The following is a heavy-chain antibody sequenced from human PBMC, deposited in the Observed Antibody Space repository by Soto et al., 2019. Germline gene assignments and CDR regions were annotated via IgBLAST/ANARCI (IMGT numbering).Heavy chain of an antibody. CDR3: ASVRGGYYYAMDV. CDR2: IYHSGST. CDR1: GGSISSSNW. Sequence: QVQLQESGPGLVKPSGTLSLTCAVSGGSISSSNWWSWVRQPPGKGLEWIGEIYHSGSTNYNPSLKSRVTISVDKSKDQFSLKLSSVTAADTAVYYWASVRGGYYYAMDVWGQGTTVTVSS. V-gene: IGHV4-4*02. D-gene: IGHD3-10*02. J-gene: IGHJ6*02.